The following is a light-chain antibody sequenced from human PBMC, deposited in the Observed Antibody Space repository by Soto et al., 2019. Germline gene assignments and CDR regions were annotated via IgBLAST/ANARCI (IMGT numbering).Light chain of an antibody. CDR3: QQYDNLPLI. Sequence: ILITQSPSFLSPSVGGRITHPCQATQDIRKYLNWYQQKPGKAPKLLIYDASSLETGVPSRFSGSGSGTDFTLTISSLQPEDFATYYCQQYDNLPLIFGQGTRLEI. CDR1: QDIRKY. CDR2: DAS. J-gene: IGKJ5*01. V-gene: IGKV1-33*01.